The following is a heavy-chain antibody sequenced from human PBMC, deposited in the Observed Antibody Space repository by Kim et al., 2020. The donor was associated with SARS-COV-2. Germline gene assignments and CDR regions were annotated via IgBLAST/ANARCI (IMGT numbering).Heavy chain of an antibody. CDR3: AIPGRGYCSGGSCRHDAFDI. Sequence: SETLSLTCAVYGGSFSGYYWSWIRQPPGKGLEWIGEINHSGSTNYNPSLKSRVTISVDTSKNQFSLKLSSVTAADTAVYYCAIPGRGYCSGGSCRHDAFDIWGQGTIVTASS. J-gene: IGHJ3*02. V-gene: IGHV4-34*01. CDR1: GGSFSGYY. D-gene: IGHD2-15*01. CDR2: INHSGST.